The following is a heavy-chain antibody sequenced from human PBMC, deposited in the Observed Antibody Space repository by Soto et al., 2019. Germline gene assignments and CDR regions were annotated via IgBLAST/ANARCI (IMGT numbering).Heavy chain of an antibody. V-gene: IGHV3-30-3*01. Sequence: QVQLVESGGGVVQPGRSLRLSCAASGFTFSRYAMHWVRQAPGKGLEWVAVISYDGSNKYYADSVKGRFTISRDNSKNTLYLQMNSLRAEDTAVYYCARGVTIFGVVSPPGYWGQGTLVTVSS. CDR3: ARGVTIFGVVSPPGY. J-gene: IGHJ4*02. CDR1: GFTFSRYA. CDR2: ISYDGSNK. D-gene: IGHD3-3*01.